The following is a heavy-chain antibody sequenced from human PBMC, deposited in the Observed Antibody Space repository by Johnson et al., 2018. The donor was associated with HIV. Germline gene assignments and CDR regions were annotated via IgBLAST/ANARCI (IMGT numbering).Heavy chain of an antibody. Sequence: QVQLVESGGGVVQPGTSLRLSCAASGFTFSSYGIHWVRQAPGKGLEWVAFIWHDGRDVYYADSVKGRFTVSRDNSKNAVYLQMNSRGAGDTAVYYCAKDQHGPLVATVMRDDAFDIWGQGTMVTVSS. J-gene: IGHJ3*02. CDR2: IWHDGRDV. D-gene: IGHD5-12*01. V-gene: IGHV3-33*03. CDR1: GFTFSSYG. CDR3: AKDQHGPLVATVMRDDAFDI.